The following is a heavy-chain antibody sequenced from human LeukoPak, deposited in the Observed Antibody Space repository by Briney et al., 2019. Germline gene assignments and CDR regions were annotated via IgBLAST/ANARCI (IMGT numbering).Heavy chain of an antibody. V-gene: IGHV3-21*01. Sequence: GGSLRLSCAASGFTFSSYSMNWVRQAPGKGLEWVSSISSSSSYIYYADSVKGRFTISRDNAKNSLYLQMNSLRAEDTAVYYCARESPETYYYDSSGYNSGGFDYWGREPWSPSPQ. D-gene: IGHD3-22*01. J-gene: IGHJ4*02. CDR3: ARESPETYYYDSSGYNSGGFDY. CDR1: GFTFSSYS. CDR2: ISSSSSYI.